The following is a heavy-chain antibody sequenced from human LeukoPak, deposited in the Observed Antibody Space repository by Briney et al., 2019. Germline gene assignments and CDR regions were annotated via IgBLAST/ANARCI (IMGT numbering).Heavy chain of an antibody. CDR2: IYYSGST. CDR1: GGSISSSSYY. J-gene: IGHJ4*02. Sequence: SETLSLTCTVSGGSISSSSYYWGWIRQPPGKGLGWIGSIYYSGSTNYNPSLKSRVTISVDTSKNQFSLKLSSVTAADTAVYYCARVPAVAGLAPPDYWGQGTLVTVSS. V-gene: IGHV4-39*07. D-gene: IGHD6-19*01. CDR3: ARVPAVAGLAPPDY.